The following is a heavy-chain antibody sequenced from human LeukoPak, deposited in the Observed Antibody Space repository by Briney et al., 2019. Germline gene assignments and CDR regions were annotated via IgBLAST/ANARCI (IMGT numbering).Heavy chain of an antibody. V-gene: IGHV3-74*01. J-gene: IGHJ4*02. CDR3: VSIPGD. D-gene: IGHD7-27*01. CDR2: INSDGSST. CDR1: GFTFSSYW. Sequence: PGGSLRLSCAAWGFTFSSYWMHWVRQAPGKGLVWVSRINSDGSSTSYADSVKGRFTISRDNAKNTLYLQMNTLRAEDTAVYYCVSIPGDWGQGILVTVSS.